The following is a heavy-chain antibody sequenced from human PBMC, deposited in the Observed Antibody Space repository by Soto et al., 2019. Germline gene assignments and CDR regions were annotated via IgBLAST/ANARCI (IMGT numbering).Heavy chain of an antibody. D-gene: IGHD6-13*01. CDR1: GGAISFYN. V-gene: IGHV4-59*01. CDR2: SYSSGST. Sequence: PSETLSVTCTVSGGAISFYNWNWIRQSPGKGLEWIGYSYSSGSTNYNPSLKSRVTISVDTPKNQFSPQLTYVTAADTAVYYCARGDSTTHGDSFDIWGQGTMVTVSS. J-gene: IGHJ3*02. CDR3: ARGDSTTHGDSFDI.